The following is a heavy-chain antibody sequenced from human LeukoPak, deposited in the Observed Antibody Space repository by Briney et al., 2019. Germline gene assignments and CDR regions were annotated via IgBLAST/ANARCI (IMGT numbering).Heavy chain of an antibody. D-gene: IGHD3-10*01. CDR2: IYYSGST. J-gene: IGHJ4*02. CDR3: ATTRPVGLYGSGSYR. Sequence: SETLSLTCTVSGGSISSSSDFWGWIRQPPGKGLEWIGTIYYSGSTYYNPSLKSRVTISVDTSKNQFSLKLSSVTAADTAVYYCATTRPVGLYGSGSYRWGQGTLVTVSS. CDR1: GGSISSSSDF. V-gene: IGHV4-39*07.